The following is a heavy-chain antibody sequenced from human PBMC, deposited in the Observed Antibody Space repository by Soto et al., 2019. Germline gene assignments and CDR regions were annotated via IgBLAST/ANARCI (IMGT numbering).Heavy chain of an antibody. Sequence: LRLSCTASGFTFGDYAMSWVRQAPGKGLEWVGFIRSKAYGGTTEYAASVKGRFTISRDDSKSIAYLQMNSLKTEDTAVYYCTRAYYDSSGYYPFDPWGQGTLVTVSS. CDR2: IRSKAYGGTT. CDR3: TRAYYDSSGYYPFDP. D-gene: IGHD3-22*01. CDR1: GFTFGDYA. V-gene: IGHV3-49*04. J-gene: IGHJ5*02.